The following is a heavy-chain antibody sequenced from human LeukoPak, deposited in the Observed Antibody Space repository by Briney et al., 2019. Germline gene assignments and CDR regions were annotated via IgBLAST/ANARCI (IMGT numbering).Heavy chain of an antibody. D-gene: IGHD3-10*01. CDR2: IYYSGST. CDR3: ARDPTFLWFGEKSEDY. CDR1: GGSISSTTYY. Sequence: SETLSLTCTVSGGSISSTTYYWDWIRQPPGKGLEWIGTIYYSGSTYYNPSLKSRVTISVDTSKNEFSLNLSSVTAADTAVYYCARDPTFLWFGEKSEDYWGQGTLVTVSS. J-gene: IGHJ4*02. V-gene: IGHV4-39*02.